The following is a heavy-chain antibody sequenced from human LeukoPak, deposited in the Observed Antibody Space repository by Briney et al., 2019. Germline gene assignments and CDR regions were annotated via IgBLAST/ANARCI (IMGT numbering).Heavy chain of an antibody. J-gene: IGHJ4*02. V-gene: IGHV3-74*01. CDR2: INSDGSST. D-gene: IGHD3-22*01. Sequence: GGSLRLSCAVSGLTFSSSWMDWVRQAPGKGLVWVSRINSDGSSTSYADSVKGRFTISRDNAKNTLYLQMNSLRAEDTAVYYCARDLYYYDSSGYYTGVFGYWGQGTLVTVSS. CDR1: GLTFSSSW. CDR3: ARDLYYYDSSGYYTGVFGY.